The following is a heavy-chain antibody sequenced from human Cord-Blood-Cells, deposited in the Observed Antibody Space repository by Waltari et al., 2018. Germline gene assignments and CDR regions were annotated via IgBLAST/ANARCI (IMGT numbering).Heavy chain of an antibody. D-gene: IGHD2-21*02. CDR2: IYYSGST. V-gene: IGHV4-59*01. J-gene: IGHJ4*02. CDR3: ASGVVTGGGWFDY. Sequence: QVQLQESGPGLVKPSETLSLTCTVSGGSISSYYWSWIRQPPGKGLEWIGYIYYSGSTNYNPALKSRVTMSVDTSKNQCSLRLSSVTAAYTAVYYCASGVVTGGGWFDYWGQGTLVTVSS. CDR1: GGSISSYY.